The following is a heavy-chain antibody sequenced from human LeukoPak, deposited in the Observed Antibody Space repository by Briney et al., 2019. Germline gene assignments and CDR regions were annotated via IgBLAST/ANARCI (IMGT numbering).Heavy chain of an antibody. J-gene: IGHJ4*02. Sequence: SETLSLTCTVSGGSISSGDYYWSWIRQPPGKGLEWIGYIYYSGSTYYNPSLKSRVTISVDTSKNQFSLKLSSVTAADTAVYYCARDGGLDHGDYGIDYWGQGTLVTISS. V-gene: IGHV4-30-4*01. CDR1: GGSISSGDYY. CDR3: ARDGGLDHGDYGIDY. CDR2: IYYSGST. D-gene: IGHD4-17*01.